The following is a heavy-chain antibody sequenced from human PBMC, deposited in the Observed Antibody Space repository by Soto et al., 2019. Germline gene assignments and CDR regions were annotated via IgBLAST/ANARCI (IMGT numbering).Heavy chain of an antibody. J-gene: IGHJ5*02. CDR3: VRDGTKTLRDWFDH. CDR2: IYATGTT. CDR1: GSSISGFY. D-gene: IGHD1-1*01. V-gene: IGHV4-4*07. Sequence: XETLSLTCTVAGSSISGFYWSWIRKSAGKGLEWIGRIYATGTTDYNPSLKSRVMMSVDTSKKQFSLKLRSVTAADTAVYYCVRDGTKTLRDWFDHWGQGISVTVSS.